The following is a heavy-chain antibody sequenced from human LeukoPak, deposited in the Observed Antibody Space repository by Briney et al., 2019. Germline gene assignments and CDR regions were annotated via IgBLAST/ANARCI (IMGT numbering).Heavy chain of an antibody. Sequence: SETLSLTCTVSGASISSYYWSWVRQPPGKGLEWVGYIYYSGSTNYNPSLKSRVTISVDTSKNQFSLKLSSVTAADTAVYYCARGRGVRGVSDYWGQGTLVTVSS. CDR2: IYYSGST. D-gene: IGHD3-10*01. J-gene: IGHJ4*02. V-gene: IGHV4-59*08. CDR1: GASISSYY. CDR3: ARGRGVRGVSDY.